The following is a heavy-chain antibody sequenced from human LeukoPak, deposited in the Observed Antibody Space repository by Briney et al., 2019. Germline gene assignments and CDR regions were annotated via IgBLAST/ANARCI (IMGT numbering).Heavy chain of an antibody. Sequence: GGSLRLSCAASGFTFSNAWMSWVRQAPGKGLDWVGRIKSKTDGGTTDYAAPVKGRFTISRDDSKNTLYLQMNSLRAEDTAVYYCARASTTSGWFDYWGQGTLVTVSS. J-gene: IGHJ4*02. CDR1: GFTFSNAW. CDR2: IKSKTDGGTT. V-gene: IGHV3-15*01. D-gene: IGHD6-19*01. CDR3: ARASTTSGWFDY.